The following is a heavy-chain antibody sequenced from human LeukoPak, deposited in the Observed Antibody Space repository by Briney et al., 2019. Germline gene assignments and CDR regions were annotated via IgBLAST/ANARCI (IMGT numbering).Heavy chain of an antibody. D-gene: IGHD6-6*01. CDR2: IKQDGSEK. CDR1: GFTFSRYW. Sequence: GGSLRLSCAVSGFTFSRYWMSWVRQAPGKGLEWVANIKQDGSEKDCVDSVKGRFTISRDNAKNSLYLQMNSLTAEDTAVYYCARESFAARWDWGQGTLVTVSS. CDR3: ARESFAARWD. V-gene: IGHV3-7*01. J-gene: IGHJ4*02.